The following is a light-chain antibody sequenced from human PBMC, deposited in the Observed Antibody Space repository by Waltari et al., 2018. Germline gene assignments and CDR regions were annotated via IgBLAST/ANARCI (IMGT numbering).Light chain of an antibody. J-gene: IGKJ2*01. V-gene: IGKV1-9*01. CDR2: AAS. CDR1: QGISSY. CDR3: QQLNSYPRGT. Sequence: IQLTQSPSSLSASVGDRVTITCRASQGISSYLAWYQQKPGKAPKLLIYAASTLQSGVPSRFSGSGSVTDFTLTISSLQPEDFATYYCQQLNSYPRGTFGQGTKLEIK.